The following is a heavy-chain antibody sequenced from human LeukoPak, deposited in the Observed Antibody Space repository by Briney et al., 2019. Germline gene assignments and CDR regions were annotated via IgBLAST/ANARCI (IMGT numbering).Heavy chain of an antibody. CDR2: IDPSDSYT. CDR3: ARELVEQWLVAAFDAFDI. J-gene: IGHJ3*02. Sequence: GESLKISCKGSGYSFTSYWSSWVRQMPGKGLEWMGMIDPSDSYTNYSPSFQGHVTISADKSISTSYLQWSSLKASDTAMYYCARELVEQWLVAAFDAFDIWGEGTMVTVSS. V-gene: IGHV5-10-1*01. CDR1: GYSFTSYW. D-gene: IGHD6-19*01.